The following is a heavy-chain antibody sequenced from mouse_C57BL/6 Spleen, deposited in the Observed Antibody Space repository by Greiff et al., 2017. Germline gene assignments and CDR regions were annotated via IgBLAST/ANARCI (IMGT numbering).Heavy chain of an antibody. Sequence: EVKLQESGPGLVKPSQSLSLTCSVTGYSITSGYYWNWIRQFPGNKLEWMGYISYDGSNNYNPSLKNRISITRDTSKNQFFLKLNSVTTEDTATYYCARDPFTTVVATGFDYWGQGTTLTVSS. V-gene: IGHV3-6*01. CDR1: GYSITSGYY. J-gene: IGHJ2*01. D-gene: IGHD1-1*01. CDR3: ARDPFTTVVATGFDY. CDR2: ISYDGSN.